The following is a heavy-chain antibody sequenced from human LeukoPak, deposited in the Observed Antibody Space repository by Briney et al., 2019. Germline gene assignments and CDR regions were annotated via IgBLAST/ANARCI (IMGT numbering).Heavy chain of an antibody. V-gene: IGHV1-69*04. CDR3: ARGYYDSSGYYNFDY. D-gene: IGHD3-22*01. CDR1: GGTFSSYA. CDR2: IIPILGIA. J-gene: IGHJ4*02. Sequence: SVKVSCKASGGTFSSYAISWMRQAPGQGLEWMGRIIPILGIANYAQKFQGRVTITADKSTSTAYMELSSLRSEDTAVYYCARGYYDSSGYYNFDYWGQGTLVTVSS.